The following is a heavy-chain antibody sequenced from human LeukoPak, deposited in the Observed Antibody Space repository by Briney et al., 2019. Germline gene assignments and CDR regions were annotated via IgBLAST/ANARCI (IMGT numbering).Heavy chain of an antibody. V-gene: IGHV1-2*02. D-gene: IGHD1-26*01. CDR3: ARELLQENFDY. Sequence: ASVKVSCKASGYTFTGYYMHSVRQAPGQGLEWMGWINPNSDGTNYAQKFQGRVTMTRDTSISTAYMELSRLRSDDTAVYYCARELLQENFDYWGQGTLVTVSS. J-gene: IGHJ4*02. CDR1: GYTFTGYY. CDR2: INPNSDGT.